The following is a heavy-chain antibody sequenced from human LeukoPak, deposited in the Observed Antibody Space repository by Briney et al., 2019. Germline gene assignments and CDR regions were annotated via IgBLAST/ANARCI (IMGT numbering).Heavy chain of an antibody. D-gene: IGHD6-19*01. J-gene: IGHJ6*03. V-gene: IGHV4-39*07. CDR2: IYYSGST. Sequence: SETLSLTCTVSGGSISSSIYYWGWIRQSPGKGLEWIGSIYYSGSTYYNPSLKSRVTISVDTSKNQFSLKLSSVTAADTAVYYCARDLETGYSSGWILDYMDVWGKGTTVTVSS. CDR3: ARDLETGYSSGWILDYMDV. CDR1: GGSISSSIYY.